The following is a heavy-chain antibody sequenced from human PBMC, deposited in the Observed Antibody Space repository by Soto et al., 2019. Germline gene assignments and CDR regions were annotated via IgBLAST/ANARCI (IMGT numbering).Heavy chain of an antibody. D-gene: IGHD2-15*01. CDR3: ARDRPPVYCSGRSCYYHGMDV. CDR1: GGTFSSCA. CDR2: IIPIFGTA. J-gene: IGHJ6*02. V-gene: IGHV1-69*13. Sequence: ASVKVSCKAAGGTFSSCAISWVRQAPGQGLEWMGGIIPIFGTANYAQKFQGRVTITADESTSTAYMELRSLRSADTAVYHSARDRPPVYCSGRSCYYHGMDVWGQGTTVTVSS.